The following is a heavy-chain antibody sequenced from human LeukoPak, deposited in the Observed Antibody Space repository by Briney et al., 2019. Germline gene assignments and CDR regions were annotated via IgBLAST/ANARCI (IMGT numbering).Heavy chain of an antibody. D-gene: IGHD3-10*01. J-gene: IGHJ4*02. CDR3: ARVMYHDSGSYYQYFHH. CDR1: GFTFDDYG. CDR2: INWNAGST. V-gene: IGHV3-20*04. Sequence: GGSLRLSCATSGFTFDDYGMSWVRHVSGKGLEWVSSINWNAGSTTYADSVKGRFTISRDNANNSLYLQMNSLRAEDTALYYCARVMYHDSGSYYQYFHHWGQGTPVTVSS.